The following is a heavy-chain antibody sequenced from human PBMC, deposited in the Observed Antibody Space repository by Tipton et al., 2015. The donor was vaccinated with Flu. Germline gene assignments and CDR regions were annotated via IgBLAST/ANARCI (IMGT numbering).Heavy chain of an antibody. D-gene: IGHD6-19*01. CDR2: ISGSGGGT. J-gene: IGHJ4*02. V-gene: IGHV3-23*01. CDR1: GLTFRRYA. CDR3: AKDGWDTSGWYPFDY. Sequence: SLRLSCAASGLTFRRYAMSWVRQAPGKGLEWVSAISGSGGGTYHAESVKGRFTISRDNSKNALYLLINSLRAEDTAVYYCAKDGWDTSGWYPFDYWGQGTLVTVSP.